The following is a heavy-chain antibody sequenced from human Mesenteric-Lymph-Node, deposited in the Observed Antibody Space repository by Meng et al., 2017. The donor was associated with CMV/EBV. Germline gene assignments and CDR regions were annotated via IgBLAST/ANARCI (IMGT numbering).Heavy chain of an antibody. CDR3: ARDSKWEQPVY. J-gene: IGHJ4*02. CDR1: GFIFSTYS. V-gene: IGHV3-21*01. D-gene: IGHD1/OR15-1a*01. CDR2: ITTTSSFI. Sequence: GESLKISCAASGFIFSTYSMTWVRQAPGKGLEWVSSITTTSSFISYADSVKGRFTISRDNAKNSLYLEMNSLRANDTGAYYCARDSKWEQPVYWGQGTVVTVSS.